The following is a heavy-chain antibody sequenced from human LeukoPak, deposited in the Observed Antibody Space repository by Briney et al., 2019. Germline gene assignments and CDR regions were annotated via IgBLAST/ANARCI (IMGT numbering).Heavy chain of an antibody. J-gene: IGHJ4*02. CDR2: ISGSGGST. V-gene: IGHV3-23*01. D-gene: IGHD5-18*01. CDR1: GFTFSSYA. Sequence: GGSLRLSCAASGFTFSSYAMSWVRQAPGKGLEWVSAISGSGGSTYYADSVKGRFTISRDNSKNTLYLQMNSLRAEDTAVYYCAKGKGGYSYGWYYFDYWGQGTLVTVSS. CDR3: AKGKGGYSYGWYYFDY.